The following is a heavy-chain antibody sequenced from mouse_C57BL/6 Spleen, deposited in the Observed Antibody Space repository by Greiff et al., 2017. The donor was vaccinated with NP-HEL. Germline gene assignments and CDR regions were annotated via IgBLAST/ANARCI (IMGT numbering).Heavy chain of an antibody. CDR3: TGGYYVDWYFDV. V-gene: IGHV6-6*01. CDR2: IRNKANNHAT. J-gene: IGHJ1*03. CDR1: GFTFSDAW. D-gene: IGHD2-3*01. Sequence: EVHLVESGGGLVQPGGSMKLSCAASGFTFSDAWMDWVRQSPEKGLEWVAEIRNKANNHATYYAESVKGRFTISRDDSKSRVYLQMNSLRAEDTGIYYCTGGYYVDWYFDVWGTGTTVTVSS.